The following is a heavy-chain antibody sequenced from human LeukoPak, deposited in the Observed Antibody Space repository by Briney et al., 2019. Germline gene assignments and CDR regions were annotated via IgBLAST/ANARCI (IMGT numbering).Heavy chain of an antibody. V-gene: IGHV3-30*04. CDR1: GFTFSSYA. Sequence: QTGGSLRLSCAASGFTFSSYAMHWVRQAPGKGLEWVAVISYDGSNKYYADSVKGRFTISRDNSKNTLYLQMNSLRAEDTAVYYCAREDHGSGRRYYYGMDVWGKGTTVTVSS. CDR3: AREDHGSGRRYYYGMDV. J-gene: IGHJ6*04. D-gene: IGHD3-10*01. CDR2: ISYDGSNK.